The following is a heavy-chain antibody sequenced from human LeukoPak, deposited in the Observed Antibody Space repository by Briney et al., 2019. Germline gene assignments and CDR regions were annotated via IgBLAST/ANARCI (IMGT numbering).Heavy chain of an antibody. D-gene: IGHD3-22*01. Sequence: SETLSLTCAVYGGSFSGYYWSWIRQPPGKGLKWIGEINHSGSTNYNPSLKSRVTISVDTSKNQFSLKLTSVTAADTAVYYCARTKSSGSYPDYWGQGTLVTVSS. CDR3: ARTKSSGSYPDY. V-gene: IGHV4-34*01. J-gene: IGHJ4*02. CDR1: GGSFSGYY. CDR2: INHSGST.